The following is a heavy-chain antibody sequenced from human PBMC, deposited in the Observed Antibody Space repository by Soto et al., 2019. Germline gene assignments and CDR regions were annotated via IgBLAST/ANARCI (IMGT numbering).Heavy chain of an antibody. CDR1: GYTFTSYD. J-gene: IGHJ3*02. Sequence: ASVKVSCKASGYTFTSYDINWVRQATGQGLEWMGWMNPNSGNTGYAQKFQGRVTMTRNTSISTAYMELSSLRSEDTAVYYCARTIDYDSSGYYFAFDIWGQGTMVTVSS. CDR2: MNPNSGNT. CDR3: ARTIDYDSSGYYFAFDI. D-gene: IGHD3-22*01. V-gene: IGHV1-8*02.